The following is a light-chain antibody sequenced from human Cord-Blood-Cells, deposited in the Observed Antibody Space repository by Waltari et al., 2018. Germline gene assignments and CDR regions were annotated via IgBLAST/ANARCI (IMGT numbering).Light chain of an antibody. CDR3: MQALQTPPWT. J-gene: IGKJ1*01. Sequence: DIVMTQSPLSLPVTPGEPASISCSSSQSLLHSNGYNYLDWYLQKPGQSPQLLIYLGSNRASGVPDRFSCSGSGTDFTLKISRVEAEDVGVYYCMQALQTPPWTFGQGTKVEIK. V-gene: IGKV2-28*01. CDR2: LGS. CDR1: QSLLHSNGYNY.